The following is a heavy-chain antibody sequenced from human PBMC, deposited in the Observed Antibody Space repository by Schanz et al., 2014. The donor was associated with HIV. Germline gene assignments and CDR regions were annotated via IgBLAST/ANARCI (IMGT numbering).Heavy chain of an antibody. J-gene: IGHJ6*02. D-gene: IGHD2-8*01. CDR3: ARDRGLMSYGMDV. Sequence: EEQVLESGGGLVQPGGSLRLSCAASGFTFSRYAMSWVRQAPGKGLEWVSYISSSGSTIYYADSVKGRFTISRDNAKNSLYLQMNSLRAEDTAVYYCARDRGLMSYGMDVWGQGTTVTVSS. V-gene: IGHV3-48*04. CDR2: ISSSGSTI. CDR1: GFTFSRYA.